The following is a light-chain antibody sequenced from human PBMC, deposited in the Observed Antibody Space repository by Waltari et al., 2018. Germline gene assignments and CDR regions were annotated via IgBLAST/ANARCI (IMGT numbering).Light chain of an antibody. Sequence: QSVLTQPPSASETPGQGVTISCSGSNSHIGSNTVNWYKQVPGTAPQLLIYKNNRRPSGVPDRFSGSKSGTVASLAISGLQSEDEADFYCASWDDSLDALVFGGGTKLTVL. CDR2: KNN. CDR3: ASWDDSLDALV. J-gene: IGLJ3*02. CDR1: NSHIGSNT. V-gene: IGLV1-44*01.